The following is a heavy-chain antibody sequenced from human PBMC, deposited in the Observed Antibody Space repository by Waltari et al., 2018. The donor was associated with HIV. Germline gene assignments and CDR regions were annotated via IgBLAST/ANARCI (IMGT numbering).Heavy chain of an antibody. D-gene: IGHD3-3*01. J-gene: IGHJ5*01. CDR3: ARTVGTSISGVITYNWFDS. CDR1: ADTINNSY. CDR2: IYYTGTA. V-gene: IGHV4-59*01. Sequence: QVQLQESGPGLVKPSETLSLTCNVSADTINNSYLSWIRQSPAKGLEWIGYIYYTGTANYNPSPSLKGRVTMSLDTSKTQFSLKLTSVSAADTAVYYCARTVGTSISGVITYNWFDSWGQGTLVTVSS.